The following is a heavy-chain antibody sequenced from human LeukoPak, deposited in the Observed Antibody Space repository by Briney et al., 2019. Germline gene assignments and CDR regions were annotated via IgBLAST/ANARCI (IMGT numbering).Heavy chain of an antibody. CDR1: GGTFSSYA. V-gene: IGHV1-69*04. Sequence: GASVKVSCKASGGTFSSYAISWVRQAPGQGLEWMGRIISIFGIANYAQKFQGRVTITADKSTSTAYMELSSLRSEDTAVYYCARSYCSGGSCYNYFDYWGQGTLVTVSS. CDR2: IISIFGIA. D-gene: IGHD2-15*01. J-gene: IGHJ4*02. CDR3: ARSYCSGGSCYNYFDY.